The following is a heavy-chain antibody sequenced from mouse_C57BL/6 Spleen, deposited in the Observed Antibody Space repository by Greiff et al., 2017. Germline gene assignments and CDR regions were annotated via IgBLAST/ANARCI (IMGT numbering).Heavy chain of an antibody. CDR3: SRNRGYDDDDGALAY. CDR1: GYTFTSYW. J-gene: IGHJ4*01. Sequence: VQLQQPGAELVMPGASVKLSCKASGYTFTSYWMHWVKQRPGQGLEWIGEIDPSDSYTNYNQKFKGKATLTVDKSSSTAYMQLSSLTSEDSAVYYYSRNRGYDDDDGALAYWGQGTSVTVSS. CDR2: IDPSDSYT. V-gene: IGHV1-69*01. D-gene: IGHD2-4*01.